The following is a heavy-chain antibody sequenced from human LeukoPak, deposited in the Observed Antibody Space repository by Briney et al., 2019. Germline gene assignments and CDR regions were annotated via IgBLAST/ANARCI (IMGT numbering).Heavy chain of an antibody. Sequence: GRSLRLSCAASGFTFSNAWMSWVRQAPGKGLEWVGRIKIKTDGGTPDYAAPVKGRFTISRDDSKNTLYLQMNSLKTEDTAVYYCTTWPAAHLKFDYWGQGNLVTVSS. CDR3: TTWPAAHLKFDY. CDR1: GFTFSNAW. D-gene: IGHD2-2*01. CDR2: IKIKTDGGTP. V-gene: IGHV3-15*01. J-gene: IGHJ4*02.